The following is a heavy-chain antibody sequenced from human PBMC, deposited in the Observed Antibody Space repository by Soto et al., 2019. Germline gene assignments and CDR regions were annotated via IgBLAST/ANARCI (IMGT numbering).Heavy chain of an antibody. Sequence: SVKVSCKASGFTFTSSAMQWVRQARGQRLEWIGWIVVGSGNTNYAQKFQERVTITRDMSTSTAYMELSSLRSEDTAVYYCARGGATLSYYYYPMDVWGRGTTVTVSS. CDR3: ARGGATLSYYYYPMDV. J-gene: IGHJ6*02. D-gene: IGHD1-26*01. CDR1: GFTFTSSA. V-gene: IGHV1-58*02. CDR2: IVVGSGNT.